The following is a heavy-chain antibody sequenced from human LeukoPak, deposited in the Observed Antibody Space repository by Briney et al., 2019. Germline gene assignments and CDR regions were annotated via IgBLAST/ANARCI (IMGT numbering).Heavy chain of an antibody. Sequence: ASVKVSSKASVYVFTDYSIHWVRQAPGQGLEWVGWIKPKSGGTNSAQKFQGRVTMTRDTSITTAYMELSRLTSDDTAVYYCSRGSITNWNWFDPWGQGTLVTVSS. D-gene: IGHD1-1*01. CDR2: IKPKSGGT. CDR1: VYVFTDYS. V-gene: IGHV1-2*02. CDR3: SRGSITNWNWFDP. J-gene: IGHJ5*02.